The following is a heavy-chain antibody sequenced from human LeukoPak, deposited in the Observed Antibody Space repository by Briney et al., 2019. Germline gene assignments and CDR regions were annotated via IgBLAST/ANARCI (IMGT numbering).Heavy chain of an antibody. CDR2: ISGSGGST. J-gene: IGHJ4*02. CDR3: ATAMGATRTLDYFDY. CDR1: GFTFSSYA. D-gene: IGHD1-26*01. V-gene: IGHV3-23*01. Sequence: GGSLRLSCEVSGFTFSSYAMTWVRQAPGKGLEWVSVISGSGGSTYYADSVKGRFTISRDNSKNTLYLQMNSLRAEDTALYYCATAMGATRTLDYFDYWGQGTLVTASS.